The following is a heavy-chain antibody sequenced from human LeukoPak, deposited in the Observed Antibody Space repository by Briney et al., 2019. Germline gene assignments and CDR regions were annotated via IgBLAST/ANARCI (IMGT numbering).Heavy chain of an antibody. Sequence: ASVTVSCKASGYTFTSYYMYWVRQAPGQGLEWMGVINPSGGSTNNAQKFQGRVTMTRDTSTSTVYMELSSLRSEDTAVYYCARGYCSKTSCFDYYYYMDVWGKGTTVTVSS. CDR2: INPSGGST. CDR3: ARGYCSKTSCFDYYYYMDV. CDR1: GYTFTSYY. D-gene: IGHD2-2*01. V-gene: IGHV1-46*01. J-gene: IGHJ6*03.